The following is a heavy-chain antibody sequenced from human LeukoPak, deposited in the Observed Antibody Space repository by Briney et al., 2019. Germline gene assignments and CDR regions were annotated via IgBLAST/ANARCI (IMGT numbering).Heavy chain of an antibody. CDR1: GFSFITYG. D-gene: IGHD3-22*01. V-gene: IGHV3-48*01. CDR2: IGSGSSSI. CDR3: AKVVHYYDSSGYLDY. Sequence: GGSLRLSCAASGFSFITYGMNWVRQAPGKGLEWLSYIGSGSSSIYYADPVKGRFTISRDNAKNSLYLQMNSLRAEDTAVYYCAKVVHYYDSSGYLDYWGQGTLVTVSS. J-gene: IGHJ4*02.